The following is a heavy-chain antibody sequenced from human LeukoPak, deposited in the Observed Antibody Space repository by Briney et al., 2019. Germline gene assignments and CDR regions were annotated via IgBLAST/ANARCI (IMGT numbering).Heavy chain of an antibody. CDR3: AKGGVSGLFYFDF. CDR2: ISGSGGRT. D-gene: IGHD5-12*01. CDR1: GFTFSSYA. Sequence: PGGSLRLSCAASGFTFSSYAMSWVRQAPGKGLEWVSGISGSGGRTYYADSVKGRFTICRDTSKNTLYLQMDSLRAEDTALYYCAKGGVSGLFYFDFWGQGTLVTVSS. J-gene: IGHJ4*02. V-gene: IGHV3-23*01.